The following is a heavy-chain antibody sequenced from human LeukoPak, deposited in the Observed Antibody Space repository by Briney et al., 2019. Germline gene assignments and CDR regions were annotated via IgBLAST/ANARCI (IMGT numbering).Heavy chain of an antibody. Sequence: GGSLRLSCVASGFTFEDYAMHWVRQVPGKGLEGVSGISWNSGTMGYAASVKGRFTISRDNAKNSLYLQMDGLKSEDTAFYYCAKSWQQLAPIDHWGQGTLVTVSS. CDR2: ISWNSGTM. CDR1: GFTFEDYA. V-gene: IGHV3-9*01. D-gene: IGHD6-13*01. CDR3: AKSWQQLAPIDH. J-gene: IGHJ4*02.